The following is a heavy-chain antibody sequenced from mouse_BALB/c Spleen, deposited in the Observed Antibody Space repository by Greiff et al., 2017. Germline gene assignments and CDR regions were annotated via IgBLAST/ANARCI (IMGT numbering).Heavy chain of an antibody. D-gene: IGHD2-4*01. CDR1: GFTFSDYY. Sequence: EVQGVESGGGLVKPGGSLKLSCAASGFTFSDYYMYWVRQTPEKRLEWVATISDGGSYTYYPDSVKGRFTISRDNAKNNLYLQMSSLKSEDTAMYYCARGRYYDYEGDYFDYWGQGTTLTVSS. J-gene: IGHJ2*01. CDR3: ARGRYYDYEGDYFDY. V-gene: IGHV5-4*02. CDR2: ISDGGSYT.